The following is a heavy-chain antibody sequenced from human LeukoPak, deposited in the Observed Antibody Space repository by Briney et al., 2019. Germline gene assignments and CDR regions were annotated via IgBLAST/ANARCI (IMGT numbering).Heavy chain of an antibody. V-gene: IGHV1-2*02. D-gene: IGHD4-17*01. CDR1: GYTFSGYY. Sequence: GASVKVSCKASGYTFSGYYMHWVRQAPGQGLEWMGWISPNRDDTNYAQKFQGRVTMTRDTSIGTAYMELSSLRSDDTAVYYCARGKVDGDDFDYWGQGTLVTVSS. CDR3: ARGKVDGDDFDY. CDR2: ISPNRDDT. J-gene: IGHJ4*02.